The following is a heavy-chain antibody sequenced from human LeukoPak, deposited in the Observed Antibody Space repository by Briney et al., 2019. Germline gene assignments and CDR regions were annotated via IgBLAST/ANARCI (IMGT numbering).Heavy chain of an antibody. D-gene: IGHD5-18*01. Sequence: GASVKVSCKASGGTFSSYAISWVRQAPGQGLEWMGGIIPIFGTANYAQKFQGRVTITADESTSTAYMELSSLRSEDTAVYYCARMEAMVRTFDYWGQGTLVTVSS. V-gene: IGHV1-69*13. CDR1: GGTFSSYA. J-gene: IGHJ4*02. CDR3: ARMEAMVRTFDY. CDR2: IIPIFGTA.